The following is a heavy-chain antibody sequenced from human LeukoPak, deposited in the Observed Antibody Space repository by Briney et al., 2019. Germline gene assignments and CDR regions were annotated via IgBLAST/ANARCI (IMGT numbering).Heavy chain of an antibody. V-gene: IGHV1-8*01. CDR1: GYTFSSYE. Sequence: ASVKVSCKASGYTFSSYEINWVRQTTGQGLGWMGWMNPNSGQTGYAQKFQGRVTMTRNSSISAAYLELSSLRSEDSAVYYCAREGIADTVGWFDPWGQGTLVTVSS. CDR2: MNPNSGQT. CDR3: AREGIADTVGWFDP. J-gene: IGHJ5*02. D-gene: IGHD6-13*01.